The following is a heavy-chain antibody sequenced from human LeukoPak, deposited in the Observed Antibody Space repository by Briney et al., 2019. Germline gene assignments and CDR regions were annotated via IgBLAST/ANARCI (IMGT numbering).Heavy chain of an antibody. J-gene: IGHJ5*02. Sequence: ASVKVSCKTSGGTFSSYAISWVRQATGQGLEWMGWMNPNSGNTGYAQKFQDRVTMTRNTSISTAYMELSSLRSEDTAVYYCARGKYSSSWHNWFDPWGQGTLVTVSS. V-gene: IGHV1-8*02. CDR3: ARGKYSSSWHNWFDP. CDR2: MNPNSGNT. CDR1: GGTFSSYA. D-gene: IGHD6-13*01.